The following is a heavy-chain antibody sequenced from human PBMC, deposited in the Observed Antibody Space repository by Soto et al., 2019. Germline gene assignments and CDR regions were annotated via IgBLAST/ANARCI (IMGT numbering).Heavy chain of an antibody. CDR2: ISDSGGST. D-gene: IGHD3-3*01. CDR3: ANWDDSWH. CDR1: GFTFSSYA. V-gene: IGHV3-23*01. Sequence: GGSLRFSCAASGFTFSSYAMSWVRQAPGKGLEWVSAISDSGGSTYYADSVKGRFTISRDNSKNTLFLQMNSLRAEDAAVYYCANWDDSWHWGQGTLVTVSS. J-gene: IGHJ1*01.